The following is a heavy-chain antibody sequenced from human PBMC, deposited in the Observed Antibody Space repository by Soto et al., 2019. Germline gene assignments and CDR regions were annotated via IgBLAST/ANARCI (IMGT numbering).Heavy chain of an antibody. D-gene: IGHD6-19*01. Sequence: QVQLQESGPGLVKPSETLSLTCTVSGGSISSYYWSWIRQPPGKGLEWIGYIYYSGSTNYNPSLKSRFTISVDTSKSQFSLKLSSVTAADTAVYYCARDRVLAVAAYNWFDPWGQGTLVTVSS. J-gene: IGHJ5*02. V-gene: IGHV4-59*01. CDR2: IYYSGST. CDR1: GGSISSYY. CDR3: ARDRVLAVAAYNWFDP.